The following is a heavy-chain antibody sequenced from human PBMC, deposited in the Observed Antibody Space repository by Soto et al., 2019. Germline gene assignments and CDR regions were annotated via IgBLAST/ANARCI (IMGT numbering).Heavy chain of an antibody. CDR2: IKEDGSAK. CDR3: AREDFYRFDH. Sequence: EVQLVESGGGLVQPGGSLRVSCAASGFTFTSYWMSWVRQAPGKGLEWVANIKEDGSAKYYLDSVKGRFTISRDNAKNSLYLQMNSLRAEDTAVYYCAREDFYRFDHWGQGNLVTVSS. J-gene: IGHJ4*02. V-gene: IGHV3-7*01. CDR1: GFTFTSYW.